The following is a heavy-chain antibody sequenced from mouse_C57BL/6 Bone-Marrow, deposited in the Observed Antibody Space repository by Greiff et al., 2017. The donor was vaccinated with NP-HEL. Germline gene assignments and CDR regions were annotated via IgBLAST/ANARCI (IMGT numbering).Heavy chain of an antibody. V-gene: IGHV1-64*01. CDR1: GYTFTSYW. J-gene: IGHJ4*01. CDR3: ARLKGGYDGAMDY. Sequence: QVQLKQPGAELVKPGASVKLSCKASGYTFTSYWMHWVKQRPGQGLEWIGMIHPNSGSTNYNEKFKSKATLTVDKSSSTAYMQLSSLTSEDSAVYYCARLKGGYDGAMDYWGQGTSVTVSS. CDR2: IHPNSGST. D-gene: IGHD2-2*01.